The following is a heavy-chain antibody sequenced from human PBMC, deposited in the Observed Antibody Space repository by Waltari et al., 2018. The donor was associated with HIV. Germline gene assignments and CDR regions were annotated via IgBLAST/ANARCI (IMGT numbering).Heavy chain of an antibody. CDR1: GGSFRRGTYF. CDR3: ARGGDFWSGFPV. J-gene: IGHJ6*02. D-gene: IGHD3-3*01. V-gene: IGHV4-30-4*01. CDR2: IYHSGDS. Sequence: QVRLQESGPGLVKPSQTLSLTCTVPGGSFRRGTYFWSWIRQPPGKGLEWIGYIYHSGDSYYNPSLKSRVTISMDTSKKQFSLRLSSVTAADTAVYYCARGGDFWSGFPVWGQGTTVTISS.